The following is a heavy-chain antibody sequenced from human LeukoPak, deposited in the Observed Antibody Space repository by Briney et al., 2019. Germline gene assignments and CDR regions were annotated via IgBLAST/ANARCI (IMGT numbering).Heavy chain of an antibody. Sequence: GGSLRLSCAASGFTFSSYGMHWVRQAPGKGLEWVAFIRYDGSNKYYADSVKGRFTVSRDNSKNTLYLQMKSLRAEDTAVYYCAKGGGYEAQYYYYYLDVWGKGTTVTIS. V-gene: IGHV3-30*02. CDR3: AKGGGYEAQYYYYYLDV. J-gene: IGHJ6*03. CDR2: IRYDGSNK. D-gene: IGHD5-12*01. CDR1: GFTFSSYG.